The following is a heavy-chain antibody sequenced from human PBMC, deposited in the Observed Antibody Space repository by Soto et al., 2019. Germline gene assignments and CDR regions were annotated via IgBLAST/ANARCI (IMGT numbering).Heavy chain of an antibody. D-gene: IGHD2-8*02. CDR2: MSYDGSKK. CDR3: ARDSGLLAFDY. J-gene: IGHJ4*02. CDR1: GFTFSRYM. V-gene: IGHV3-30*04. Sequence: QVQLVQSGGGVVRPGGSLRLSCVASGFTFSRYMMHWVRQAPGKGLEWVALMSYDGSKKYYADSVKGRLTISRDSSKNTLLLEMDGLRHEDTALYYCARDSGLLAFDYWGQGSLVSVSA.